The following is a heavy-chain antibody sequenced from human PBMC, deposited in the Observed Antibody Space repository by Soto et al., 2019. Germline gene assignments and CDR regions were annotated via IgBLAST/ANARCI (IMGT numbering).Heavy chain of an antibody. V-gene: IGHV4-31*03. J-gene: IGHJ5*02. D-gene: IGHD3-10*01. CDR2: IYYSGST. Sequence: QVQLQESGPGLVKPSQTLSLTCTVSGGSISSGGYYWSWIRQHPGKGLEWIGYIYYSGSTYYNPSLTSRVTISVDTSKNQFSLKLSSVTAADTAVYYCARDLWFGESLNWFDPWGQGTLVTVSS. CDR3: ARDLWFGESLNWFDP. CDR1: GGSISSGGYY.